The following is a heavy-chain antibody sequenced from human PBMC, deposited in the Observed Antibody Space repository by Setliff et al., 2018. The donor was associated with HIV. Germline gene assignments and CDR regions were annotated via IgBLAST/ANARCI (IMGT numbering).Heavy chain of an antibody. CDR1: GGTFSSYA. D-gene: IGHD3-10*02. Sequence: SVKVSCKASGGTFSSYAISWVRQAPGQGLEWMGGSIPIFGTANYGQKFQGRVPITADEPTSTDYRELSSLRSEDTAVYYCARIVRPSYYYYYYMEGCGKGTTVAAAS. CDR3: ARIVRPSYYYYYYMEG. CDR2: SIPIFGTA. V-gene: IGHV1-69*13. J-gene: IGHJ6*03.